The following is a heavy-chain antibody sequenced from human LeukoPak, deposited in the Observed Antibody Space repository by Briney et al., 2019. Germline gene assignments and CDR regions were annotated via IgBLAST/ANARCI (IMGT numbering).Heavy chain of an antibody. J-gene: IGHJ4*02. CDR3: ALYDYWSGFY. Sequence: ASVKVSCKASGYTFTGHYMHRVRQAPGQGLEWMGWINPYSGGTNSAQKFQGRVTMTSDTSISTAYLELSRLRSDDTAVFYCALYDYWSGFYWGQGTLVTVSS. D-gene: IGHD3-3*01. CDR2: INPYSGGT. V-gene: IGHV1-2*02. CDR1: GYTFTGHY.